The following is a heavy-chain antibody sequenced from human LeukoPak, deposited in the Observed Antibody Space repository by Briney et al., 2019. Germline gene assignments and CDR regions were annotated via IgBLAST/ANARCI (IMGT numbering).Heavy chain of an antibody. CDR2: IYYSGST. D-gene: IGHD1-26*01. J-gene: IGHJ4*02. CDR1: GASISTYY. CDR3: ARENGLGATVDY. V-gene: IGHV4-59*01. Sequence: SQTLSLTRTVAGASISTYYCSWIRQHPGKGLEWIGYIYYSGSTNYNPSLKSRVTISVDTSKNQFSLKLSAVTAADTAVYYCARENGLGATVDYWGQGTLVTVSS.